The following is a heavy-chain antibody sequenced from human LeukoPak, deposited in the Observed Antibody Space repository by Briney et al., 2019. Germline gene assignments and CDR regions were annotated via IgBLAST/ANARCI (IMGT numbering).Heavy chain of an antibody. D-gene: IGHD6-13*01. Sequence: QPGRSLRLSCAASGFTFSSYGMHWVRQAPGKGLEWVAVISYDGSNKYYADSVKGRFTISRDNSKNTLYLQMNSLRAEDTAVYYCANEWGDSSSWYPFQHWGQGTLVTVSS. CDR1: GFTFSSYG. V-gene: IGHV3-30*18. CDR3: ANEWGDSSSWYPFQH. CDR2: ISYDGSNK. J-gene: IGHJ1*01.